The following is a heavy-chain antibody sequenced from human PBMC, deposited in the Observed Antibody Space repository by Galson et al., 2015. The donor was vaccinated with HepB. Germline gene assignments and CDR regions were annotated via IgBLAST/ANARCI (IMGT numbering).Heavy chain of an antibody. CDR1: GFTFRTYS. Sequence: SLRLSCAASGFTFRTYSMHWVRQAPGKGLEWVSYISSSSSPIFYADSVKGRFTISRDNAKNSLYLQMNSLRDEDTAIYYCARDLGYSYGGYFDYWGQGTLVTVSS. CDR2: ISSSSSPI. CDR3: ARDLGYSYGGYFDY. J-gene: IGHJ4*02. V-gene: IGHV3-48*02. D-gene: IGHD5-18*01.